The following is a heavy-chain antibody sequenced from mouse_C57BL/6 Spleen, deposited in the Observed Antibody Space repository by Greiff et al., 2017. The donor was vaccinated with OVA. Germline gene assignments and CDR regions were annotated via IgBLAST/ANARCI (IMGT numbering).Heavy chain of an antibody. D-gene: IGHD1-1*01. V-gene: IGHV14-1*01. Sequence: EVQLQQSGAELVRPGASVKLSCTASGFNIKDYYMHWVKQRPEQGLEWIGRIDPEDGDTEYAPKFQGKATMTAESSSNTAYLQRSSLTSEDTAVYYCTKVLRAWFADWGQGTLVTVSA. CDR2: IDPEDGDT. J-gene: IGHJ3*01. CDR3: TKVLRAWFAD. CDR1: GFNIKDYY.